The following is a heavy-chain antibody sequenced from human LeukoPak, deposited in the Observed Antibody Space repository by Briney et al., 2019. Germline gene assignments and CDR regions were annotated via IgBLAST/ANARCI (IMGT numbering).Heavy chain of an antibody. Sequence: PSETLSLTCAVYGGSFSGYYWSWIRQPPGKGLEWIGEINHSGSTNYNPSLKSRVTISVDTSKNQFSLKLSSVTAADTAVYYCARIGDSSSPDPWGQGTLVTVSS. CDR1: GGSFSGYY. J-gene: IGHJ5*02. D-gene: IGHD6-6*01. V-gene: IGHV4-34*01. CDR2: INHSGST. CDR3: ARIGDSSSPDP.